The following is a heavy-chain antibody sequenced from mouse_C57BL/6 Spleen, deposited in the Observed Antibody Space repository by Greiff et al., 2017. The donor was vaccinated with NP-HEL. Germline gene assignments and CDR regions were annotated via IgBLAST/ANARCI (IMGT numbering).Heavy chain of an antibody. CDR2: IDPSDSYT. D-gene: IGHD2-3*01. J-gene: IGHJ3*01. CDR3: ARGDGYYPAWFAY. Sequence: QVQLQQPGAELVKPGASVKLSCKASGYTFTSYWMQWVKQRPGQGLEWIGEIDPSDSYTNYNQKFKGKATLTVDTSSSTAYMQLSSLTSEDSAVYYCARGDGYYPAWFAYWGQGTLVTVSA. V-gene: IGHV1-50*01. CDR1: GYTFTSYW.